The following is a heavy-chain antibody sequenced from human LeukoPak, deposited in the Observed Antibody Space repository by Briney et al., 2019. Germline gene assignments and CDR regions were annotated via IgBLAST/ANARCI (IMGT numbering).Heavy chain of an antibody. CDR1: GGSISSSNYY. V-gene: IGHV4-39*07. D-gene: IGHD5-24*01. J-gene: IGHJ5*02. CDR3: AREGYNLQWFDP. Sequence: PSETLSLTCTVSGGSISSSNYYWGWIRQPPGKGLEWIGSIYYSGNTYYTPSLKSRVTISVDMSKNQISLKLSSVTAADTAVYYCAREGYNLQWFDPWGQGTLVTVSS. CDR2: IYYSGNT.